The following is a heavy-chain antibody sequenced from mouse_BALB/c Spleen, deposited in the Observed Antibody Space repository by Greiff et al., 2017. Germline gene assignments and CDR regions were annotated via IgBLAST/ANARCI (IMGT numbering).Heavy chain of an antibody. CDR2: INSNGGST. CDR3: ARHSGGTATYYFDY. Sequence: EVMLVESGGGLVKLGGSLKLSCAASGFTFSSYYMSWVRQTPEKRLELVAAINSNGGSTYYPDTVRGRFTISRDNAKNTLYLQMSSLKSEDTALYYCARHSGGTATYYFDYWGQGTTLTVSS. D-gene: IGHD1-2*01. CDR1: GFTFSSYY. V-gene: IGHV5-6-2*01. J-gene: IGHJ2*01.